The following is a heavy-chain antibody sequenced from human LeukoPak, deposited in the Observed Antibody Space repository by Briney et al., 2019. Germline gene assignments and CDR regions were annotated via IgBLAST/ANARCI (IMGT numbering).Heavy chain of an antibody. V-gene: IGHV3-21*01. CDR3: VREGRSISVWCSGGSCYDFDY. CDR2: ISSSKTDI. J-gene: IGHJ4*02. CDR1: GFTFNTYN. D-gene: IGHD2-15*01. Sequence: PGGSLRLSRAASGFTFNTYNMNWVRQAPGKGLEWVSSISSSKTDIYYADSVRGRFTISRDNVKNSLYLQMNSLRAEDTAVYYCVREGRSISVWCSGGSCYDFDYWGQGTLVTVSS.